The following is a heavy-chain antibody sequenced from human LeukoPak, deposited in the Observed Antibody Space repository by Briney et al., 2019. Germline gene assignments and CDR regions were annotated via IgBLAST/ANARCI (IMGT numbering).Heavy chain of an antibody. CDR2: IWHDGSNK. Sequence: GGSLRLSCAASGFTFRSYGMHWVRQAPGKGPDWLPVIWHDGSNKYYADSVKGRFTISSDNSKNTRYRQMNSVRAEDTGVYYCARERGYSYGFDYWGQGTLVAASS. D-gene: IGHD5-18*01. J-gene: IGHJ4*02. V-gene: IGHV3-33*01. CDR1: GFTFRSYG. CDR3: ARERGYSYGFDY.